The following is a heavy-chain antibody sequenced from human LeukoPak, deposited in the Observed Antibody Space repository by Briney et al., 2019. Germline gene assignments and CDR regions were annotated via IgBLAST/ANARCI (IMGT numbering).Heavy chain of an antibody. V-gene: IGHV4-39*02. CDR3: ASLRERSYYARGFDY. J-gene: IGHJ4*02. D-gene: IGHD3-3*01. CDR2: IYYSGST. CDR1: GGSISSSSYY. Sequence: PSETLSLTCSVSGGSISSSSYYWGWLRQPPGKGLEWIGSIYYSGSTYYNSSFKSRVTISVDTSKIHFSLKLSSVTAADTAVYYCASLRERSYYARGFDYWGQGTLVTVSS.